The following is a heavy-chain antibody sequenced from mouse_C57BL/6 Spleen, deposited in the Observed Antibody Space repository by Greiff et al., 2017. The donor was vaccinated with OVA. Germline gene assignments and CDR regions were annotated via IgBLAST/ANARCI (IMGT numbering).Heavy chain of an antibody. CDR2: IYPRSGNT. Sequence: QVQLQQSGAELARPGASVKLSCKASGYTFTSYGISWVKQRTGQGLEWIGEIYPRSGNTYYNEKFKGKATLTADKSSSTAYMELRSLTSEDSAVYFCAREDYGSRDLGYFDVWGTGTTVTVSS. J-gene: IGHJ1*03. CDR3: AREDYGSRDLGYFDV. CDR1: GYTFTSYG. V-gene: IGHV1-81*01. D-gene: IGHD1-1*01.